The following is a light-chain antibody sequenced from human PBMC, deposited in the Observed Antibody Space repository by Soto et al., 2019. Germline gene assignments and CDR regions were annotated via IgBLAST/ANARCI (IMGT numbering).Light chain of an antibody. CDR3: QQRGNSPLT. J-gene: IGKJ4*01. Sequence: ETVLTQSPATLSLSPGDTATLSCRASQNIFSYLAWYQQKPGQAPRLLIYDASKRATGIPARFSGGGSGTAFTLTIGSLEPEDCAIYYCQQRGNSPLTFGGGTKVAIK. CDR1: QNIFSY. V-gene: IGKV3-11*01. CDR2: DAS.